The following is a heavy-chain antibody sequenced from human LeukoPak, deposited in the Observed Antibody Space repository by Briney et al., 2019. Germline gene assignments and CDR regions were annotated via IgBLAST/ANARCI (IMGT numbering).Heavy chain of an antibody. J-gene: IGHJ5*02. Sequence: SETLSLTCAVYGGSFSGYYWSWIRQPPGKGLEWIGEINHSGSTNYNPSLKSRVTISVDTSKNQFSLKLSSVTAADTAVYYCARRTRTNYYDSSGYYSWDWFDPWGQGTLVTVSS. D-gene: IGHD3-22*01. CDR1: GGSFSGYY. CDR2: INHSGST. CDR3: ARRTRTNYYDSSGYYSWDWFDP. V-gene: IGHV4-34*01.